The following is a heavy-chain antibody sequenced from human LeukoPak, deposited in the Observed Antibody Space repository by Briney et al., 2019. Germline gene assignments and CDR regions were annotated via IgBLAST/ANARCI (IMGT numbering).Heavy chain of an antibody. CDR1: GFTFSAYT. CDR3: ARVAWSGYFDY. J-gene: IGHJ4*02. Sequence: GGSLRLSCAGSGFTFSAYTMNWVRQAPGKGLEWVSVIYSGGSTYYADSVKGRFTISRDNSKNTLYLQMNSLRAEDTAVYYCARVAWSGYFDYWGQGTLVTVSS. V-gene: IGHV3-53*01. CDR2: IYSGGST. D-gene: IGHD3-3*01.